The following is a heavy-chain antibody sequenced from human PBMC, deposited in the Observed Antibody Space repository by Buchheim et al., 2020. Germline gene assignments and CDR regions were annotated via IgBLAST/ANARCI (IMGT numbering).Heavy chain of an antibody. D-gene: IGHD3-9*01. Sequence: EVQLVESGGGLVQPGGSLRLSCAASGFTFSSYWISWVRQAPGKGLEWVANIKQDGSEKYYVDSVKGRLTISRDNAKNSLYLQMNRLRAEDTAVYYCARDRRGGDWYFDYWGQGTL. CDR2: IKQDGSEK. CDR3: ARDRRGGDWYFDY. CDR1: GFTFSSYW. J-gene: IGHJ4*02. V-gene: IGHV3-7*01.